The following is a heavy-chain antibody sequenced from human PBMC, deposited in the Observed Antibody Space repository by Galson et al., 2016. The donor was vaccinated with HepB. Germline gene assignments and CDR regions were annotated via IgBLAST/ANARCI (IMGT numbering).Heavy chain of an antibody. J-gene: IGHJ4*02. V-gene: IGHV3-7*01. CDR2: IKQGGSEK. CDR3: AREGTNIAVAATAFDY. CDR1: GFTFSRAW. D-gene: IGHD6-19*01. Sequence: SLRLSCAASGFTFSRAWMNWVRQAPGKGLEWVANIKQGGSEKYYVESVRGRFTISRDNAKNSLFLQMNSLRAEDTAVYYCAREGTNIAVAATAFDYWGQGTLVTVSS.